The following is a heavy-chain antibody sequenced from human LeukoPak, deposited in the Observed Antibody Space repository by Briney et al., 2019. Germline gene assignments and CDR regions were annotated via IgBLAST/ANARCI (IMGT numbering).Heavy chain of an antibody. CDR1: GFTVSSNY. V-gene: IGHV3-66*01. CDR3: ARGPYQPLLTL. CDR2: IYSGGST. Sequence: PGGSLRLSCTASGFTVSSNYMSWVRQAPGKGLEWVSVIYSGGSTYYADSVKGRFTISRDNSKNTLYLQMNSLRAEDTAVYYCARGPYQPLLTLWGQGTLVTVSS. J-gene: IGHJ4*02. D-gene: IGHD2-2*01.